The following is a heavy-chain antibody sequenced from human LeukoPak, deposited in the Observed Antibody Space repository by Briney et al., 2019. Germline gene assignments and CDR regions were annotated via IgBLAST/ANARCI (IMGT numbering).Heavy chain of an antibody. J-gene: IGHJ5*02. Sequence: SVKVSCKASGGTFSSYAISWVRQAPGQGLEWMGRINPIFGIANYAQKFQGRVTITADKSTSTAYMELSSLRSEDTAVYYCARDPNYYYDSSGYYKNWFDPWGQGTLVIVSS. D-gene: IGHD3-22*01. CDR3: ARDPNYYYDSSGYYKNWFDP. V-gene: IGHV1-69*04. CDR1: GGTFSSYA. CDR2: INPIFGIA.